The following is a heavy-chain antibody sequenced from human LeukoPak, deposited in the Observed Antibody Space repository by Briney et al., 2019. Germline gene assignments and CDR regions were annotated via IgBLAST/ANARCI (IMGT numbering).Heavy chain of an antibody. CDR2: IYYSGST. V-gene: IGHV4-39*01. J-gene: IGHJ6*03. CDR3: ARHQGGDGYNYYYYMDV. Sequence: PSETLSLPCTVSGGSLRRSSYYWGWVRQPPGKGLEWIGSIYYSGSTYYKPSLRSRVTISVDTSKSQFSLKLSSVTAADTAVYYCARHQGGDGYNYYYYMDVWGKGTTVTVSS. D-gene: IGHD5-24*01. CDR1: GGSLRRSSYY.